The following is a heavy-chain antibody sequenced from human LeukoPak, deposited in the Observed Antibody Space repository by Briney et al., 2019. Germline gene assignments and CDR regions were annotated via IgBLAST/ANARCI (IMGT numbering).Heavy chain of an antibody. V-gene: IGHV1-69*13. D-gene: IGHD3-10*01. J-gene: IGHJ6*03. CDR2: IIPIFGTA. CDR3: AREHGQYYGSGSYYNPYYYYYYMDV. Sequence: ASVKVSCKASGGTFSSYAISWVRQAPGQGLEWMGGIIPIFGTANYAQKFQGRVTITADESTSTAYMELSSLRSEDTAVYYCAREHGQYYGSGSYYNPYYYYYYMDVWGKGTTVTISS. CDR1: GGTFSSYA.